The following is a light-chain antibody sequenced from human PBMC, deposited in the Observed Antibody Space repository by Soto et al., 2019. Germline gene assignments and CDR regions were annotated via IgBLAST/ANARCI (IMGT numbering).Light chain of an antibody. J-gene: IGKJ2*01. V-gene: IGKV3-20*01. CDR3: QQNGSSPYT. Sequence: EIVLTQSPGTLSLSPGERATLSCRASQSVSSNYLAWYQQKPGQAPRLLMYGASSRATCIPDRISGSGSGTHFTLTISRLEPEDFAVYYCQQNGSSPYTFGQGTKMEIK. CDR1: QSVSSNY. CDR2: GAS.